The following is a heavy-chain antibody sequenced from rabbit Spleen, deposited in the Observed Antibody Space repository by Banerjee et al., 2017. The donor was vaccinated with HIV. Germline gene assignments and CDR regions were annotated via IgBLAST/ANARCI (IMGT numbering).Heavy chain of an antibody. D-gene: IGHD8-1*01. CDR1: GFSFISNYW. J-gene: IGHJ4*01. CDR2: TNDVGSGTT. CDR3: ARDTVSYGGVSSNL. Sequence: QSLVESGGGLVMHAAALLLPCTASGFSFISNYWLYWFGQAPGRGLVWIGCTNDVGSGTTDYASWAKGRFTFSRTSSNTVTLQMTSLTAADTATYFCARDTVSYGGVSSNLWGPGTLVTVS. V-gene: IGHV1S40*01.